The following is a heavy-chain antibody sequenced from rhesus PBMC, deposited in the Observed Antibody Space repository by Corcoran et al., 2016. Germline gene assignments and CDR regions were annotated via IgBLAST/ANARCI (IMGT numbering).Heavy chain of an antibody. CDR2: IFGSGGST. CDR3: ARGLPWDGVQS. Sequence: QVQLQESGPGLVKASETLPLTCAVSGASISNTYWTWIRKAPGKGQEWIGRIFGSGGSTSYNPSLKTRVPISRGPSKNQFSMTLNSVTAADTAVYYWARGLPWDGVQSWGQGVVVTVSS. CDR1: GASISNTY. V-gene: IGHV4S2*01. D-gene: IGHD1-44*01. J-gene: IGHJ6*01.